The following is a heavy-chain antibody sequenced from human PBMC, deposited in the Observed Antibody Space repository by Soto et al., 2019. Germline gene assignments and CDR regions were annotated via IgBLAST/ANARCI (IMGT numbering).Heavy chain of an antibody. CDR1: GFTFSSYG. CDR3: AKGSKAGDGYNSVDYYYYGMDV. Sequence: PGGSLRLSCAASGFTFSSYGMHWVRQAPGKGLEWVAVISYDGNYKYYADSVKGRFTISRDNSRNTLYLQMDSLRAEDTAVYYCAKGSKAGDGYNSVDYYYYGMDVWGQGTTVTVSS. D-gene: IGHD5-12*01. CDR2: ISYDGNYK. J-gene: IGHJ6*02. V-gene: IGHV3-30*18.